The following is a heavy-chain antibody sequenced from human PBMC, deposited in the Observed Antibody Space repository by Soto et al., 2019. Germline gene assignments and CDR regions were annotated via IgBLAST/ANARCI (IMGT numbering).Heavy chain of an antibody. V-gene: IGHV1-69*06. CDR3: ARDRGGCTNGVCYASTYDY. CDR1: GGTFSSYA. J-gene: IGHJ4*02. CDR2: IIPIFGTA. D-gene: IGHD2-8*01. Sequence: SVKVSCKASGGTFSSYAISWVRQAPGQGLEWMGGIIPIFGTANYAQKFQGRVTITADTSTSTAYMELRSLRSDDTAVYYCARDRGGCTNGVCYASTYDYWGQGTLVTVSS.